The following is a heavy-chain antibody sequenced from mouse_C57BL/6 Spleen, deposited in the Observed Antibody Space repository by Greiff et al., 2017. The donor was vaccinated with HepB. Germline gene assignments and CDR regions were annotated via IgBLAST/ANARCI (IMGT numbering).Heavy chain of an antibody. V-gene: IGHV1-50*01. CDR1: GYTFTSYW. CDR3: ARSYYGFDY. Sequence: QVQLKQPGAELVKPGASVKLSCKASGYTFTSYWMQWVKQRPGQGLEWIGEIDPSDSYTNYNQKFKGKATLTVDTSSSTAYMQLSSLTSEDSAVYYCARSYYGFDYWGQGTTLTVSS. D-gene: IGHD1-1*01. CDR2: IDPSDSYT. J-gene: IGHJ2*01.